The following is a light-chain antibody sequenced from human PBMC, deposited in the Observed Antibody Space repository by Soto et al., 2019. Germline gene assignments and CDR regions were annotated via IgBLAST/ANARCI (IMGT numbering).Light chain of an antibody. CDR2: GAS. J-gene: IGKJ2*01. Sequence: EIVMTQSPATLSVSPGERATLSCRASRSVSSNLAWYQQKPGQAPRLLFYGASTRATGLPARFSGSGSGTDFTLTISSLQSEDFAVYYCQQSNNWPYTFGQGTKLEIK. CDR1: RSVSSN. CDR3: QQSNNWPYT. V-gene: IGKV3-15*01.